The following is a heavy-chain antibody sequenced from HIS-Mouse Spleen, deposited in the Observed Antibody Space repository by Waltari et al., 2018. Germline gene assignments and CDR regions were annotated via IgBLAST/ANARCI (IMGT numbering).Heavy chain of an antibody. D-gene: IGHD6-13*01. J-gene: IGHJ2*01. V-gene: IGHV4-39*07. CDR3: AREIPYSSSWYDWYFDL. CDR1: GGSIRSSLSY. CDR2: IYYSGGT. Sequence: QLQLQESAPGLVKPSETLSLTCTVSGGSIRSSLSYCGGLRLPPGKGLDWIGSIYYSGGTYYNPSLKSRVTISVDTSKNQFSLKLSSVTAADTAVYYCAREIPYSSSWYDWYFDLWGRGTLVTVSS.